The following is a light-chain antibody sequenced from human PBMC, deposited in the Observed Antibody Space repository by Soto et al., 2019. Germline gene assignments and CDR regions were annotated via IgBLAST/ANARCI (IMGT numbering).Light chain of an antibody. V-gene: IGKV1-33*01. CDR1: QDISNY. J-gene: IGKJ3*01. Sequence: DIQMTQSPSSLSASVGDRVTITCQASQDISNYLNWYQQKPGKAPKLLIYDASNLETGVPSRFSGSGSGTDSTFTISSLQPEDVATYYSQHYDNLPFTFGPGTKVDIK. CDR3: QHYDNLPFT. CDR2: DAS.